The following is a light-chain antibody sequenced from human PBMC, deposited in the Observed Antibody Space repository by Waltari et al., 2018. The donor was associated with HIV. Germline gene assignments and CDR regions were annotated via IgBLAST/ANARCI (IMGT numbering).Light chain of an antibody. J-gene: IGLJ1*01. CDR1: HSNIGTFDY. CDR2: DVN. V-gene: IGLV2-11*01. Sequence: QSALTQPRSVSGSPGQSVSISCTGSHSNIGTFDYVSWYQQHPGKAPKLMIYDVNKRPSGVPDRFSGSKSGSTASLTISGLQAEDEADYYCCSYGGSLTPYVFGTGTEVTVL. CDR3: CSYGGSLTPYV.